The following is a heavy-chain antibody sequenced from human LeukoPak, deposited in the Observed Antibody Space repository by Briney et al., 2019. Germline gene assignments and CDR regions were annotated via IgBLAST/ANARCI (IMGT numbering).Heavy chain of an antibody. J-gene: IGHJ5*02. V-gene: IGHV1-69*13. CDR2: IIPIFGTA. CDR1: GYTFTNYY. D-gene: IGHD3-22*01. Sequence: SVKVSCKASGYTFTNYYIHWVRQAPGQGLEWMGGIIPIFGTANYAQKFQGRVTITADESTSTAYMELSSLRSEDTAVYYCARGTTYYYDSSGYNWFDPWGQGTLVTVSS. CDR3: ARGTTYYYDSSGYNWFDP.